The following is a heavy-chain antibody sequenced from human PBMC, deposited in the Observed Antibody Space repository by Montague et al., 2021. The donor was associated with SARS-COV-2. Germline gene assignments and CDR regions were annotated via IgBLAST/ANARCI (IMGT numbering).Heavy chain of an antibody. CDR3: ARVSSTALRGVIKTSGYYALDV. CDR2: IYHSGTT. CDR1: GGSLSGSH. V-gene: IGHV4-4*09. J-gene: IGHJ6*02. D-gene: IGHD3-10*01. Sequence: SETLSLTCAVDGGSLSGSHWTWIRQAPEKGLEWIGYIYHSGTTKYNPALQSRVTISVDTAKNQFSLNLTSVTAADTAVYYCARVSSTALRGVIKTSGYYALDVWGHGTAVRVSS.